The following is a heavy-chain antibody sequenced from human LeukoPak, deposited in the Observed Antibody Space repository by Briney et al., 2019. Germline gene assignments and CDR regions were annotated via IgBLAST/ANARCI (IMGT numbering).Heavy chain of an antibody. D-gene: IGHD2-2*01. Sequence: GGSLRLSCAASGFTFSTYWMHRVRPAPGKGLVWVSRINTDGSNTNYADSVKGRFTISRDNAENTLYLQMNSLRVEDTAVYYCARAEDCSSTSCPRAFDIWGQGTMVTVSS. CDR3: ARAEDCSSTSCPRAFDI. V-gene: IGHV3-74*01. CDR1: GFTFSTYW. CDR2: INTDGSNT. J-gene: IGHJ3*02.